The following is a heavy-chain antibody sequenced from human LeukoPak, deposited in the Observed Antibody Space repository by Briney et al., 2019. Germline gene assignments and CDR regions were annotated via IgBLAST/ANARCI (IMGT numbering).Heavy chain of an antibody. D-gene: IGHD2/OR15-2a*01. J-gene: IGHJ4*02. CDR1: GGSIGSYY. V-gene: IGHV4-59*08. Sequence: SETLSLTCTVSGGSIGSYYWSWTRQPPGKGLEWIAYISDIGSINYNPSLKSRVTISLDTSKNQFSLKLSSVTAADTAVYYCAGHHPRNTVDFWGQGTLVTVSS. CDR3: AGHHPRNTVDF. CDR2: ISDIGSI.